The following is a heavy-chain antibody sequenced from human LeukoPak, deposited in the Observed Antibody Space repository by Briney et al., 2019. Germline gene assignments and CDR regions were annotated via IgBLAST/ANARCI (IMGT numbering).Heavy chain of an antibody. V-gene: IGHV3-53*01. CDR2: IYSGGTT. CDR3: STSASWGV. J-gene: IGHJ6*04. Sequence: PGGSLRLFCAASGFTVINNDMTWVRHAPGKGLEWVSVIYSGGTTHYADSVKGRFTISRDNSKNTLYLQMNSLRVDDTGVYYCSTSASWGVWRKGTADTVSS. CDR1: GFTVINND. D-gene: IGHD3-16*01.